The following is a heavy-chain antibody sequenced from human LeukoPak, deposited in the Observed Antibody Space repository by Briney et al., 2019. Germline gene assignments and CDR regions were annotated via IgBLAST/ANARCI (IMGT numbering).Heavy chain of an antibody. CDR2: MSYSGST. V-gene: IGHV4-39*01. D-gene: IGHD6-19*01. CDR1: GGSVSSNY. CDR3: ATGWYGDGGY. Sequence: PSETLALTCTVSGGSVSSNYWGWIRQPPGKGLEWIGGMSYSGSTFYNPSLKSRVTISVDTSKNQFSLKLSSVTATDTAVYYCATGWYGDGGYCGQGILVTVSS. J-gene: IGHJ4*02.